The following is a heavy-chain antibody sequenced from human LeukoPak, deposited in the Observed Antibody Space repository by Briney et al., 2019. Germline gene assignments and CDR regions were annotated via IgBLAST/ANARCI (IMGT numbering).Heavy chain of an antibody. Sequence: SETLSLTCTVSGYSISSGYYWGWIRQPPGKGLEWIGSIYHSGSTYYNPSLKSRVTISVDTSKNQFSLKLSSVTAADTAVYYCAREDGYSYGNYFDYWGQGTLVTVSS. CDR2: IYHSGST. V-gene: IGHV4-38-2*02. J-gene: IGHJ4*02. D-gene: IGHD5-18*01. CDR3: AREDGYSYGNYFDY. CDR1: GYSISSGYY.